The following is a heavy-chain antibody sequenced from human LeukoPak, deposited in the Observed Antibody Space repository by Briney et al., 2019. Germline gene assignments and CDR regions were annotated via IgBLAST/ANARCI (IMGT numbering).Heavy chain of an antibody. D-gene: IGHD3-9*01. J-gene: IGHJ4*02. CDR1: GGSISSYC. Sequence: SETLSLTCTASGGSISSYCWSWIRQPPGKGLEWIGYIYYSGSTNYNPSLKSRVTISVDTSKNQFSLKLSSVTAADTAVYYCARSPNILTGRYYFDYWGQGTLVTVSS. CDR3: ARSPNILTGRYYFDY. CDR2: IYYSGST. V-gene: IGHV4-59*01.